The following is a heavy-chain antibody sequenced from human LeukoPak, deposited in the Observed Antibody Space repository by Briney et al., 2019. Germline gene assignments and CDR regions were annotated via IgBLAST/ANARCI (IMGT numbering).Heavy chain of an antibody. Sequence: SETLSLTCTVSGGSISSNYWSWIRQPPGKGLEWIGYIYYSGSTNYNASLKSRVTISVDTSKNQLSLKLSSVTAADTAVYYCARLAPSGHLGYWGQGTLVTVSS. CDR1: GGSISSNY. V-gene: IGHV4-59*08. CDR3: ARLAPSGHLGY. D-gene: IGHD3-3*01. J-gene: IGHJ4*02. CDR2: IYYSGST.